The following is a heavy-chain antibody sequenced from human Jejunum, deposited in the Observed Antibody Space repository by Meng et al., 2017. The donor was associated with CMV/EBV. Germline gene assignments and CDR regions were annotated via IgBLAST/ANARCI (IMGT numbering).Heavy chain of an antibody. J-gene: IGHJ4*02. V-gene: IGHV3-23*01. CDR2: ISGSGVNT. CDR3: AKDRLGSTAVPYFVDY. CDR1: TFNTYA. D-gene: IGHD2/OR15-2a*01. Sequence: TFNTYAMNWVRQAPGKGLEWVSGISGSGVNTYYADSVKGRFTISRDNSKNTLYLQMNSLRGEDTAVYYCAKDRLGSTAVPYFVDYWGQGTLVTVSS.